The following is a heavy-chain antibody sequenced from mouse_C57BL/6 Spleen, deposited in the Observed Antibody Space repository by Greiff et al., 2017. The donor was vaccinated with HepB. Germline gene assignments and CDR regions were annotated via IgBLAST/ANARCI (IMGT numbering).Heavy chain of an antibody. J-gene: IGHJ2*01. V-gene: IGHV1-59*01. Sequence: QVQLQQPGAELVRPGTSVKLSCKASGYTFTSYWMHWVKQRPGQGLEWIGVIDPSDSYTNYNQKFKGKATLTVDTSSSTAYMQISSLTSEDTAVYSCARGNYFDYWGQGTTLTVSS. CDR2: IDPSDSYT. CDR1: GYTFTSYW. CDR3: ARGNYFDY.